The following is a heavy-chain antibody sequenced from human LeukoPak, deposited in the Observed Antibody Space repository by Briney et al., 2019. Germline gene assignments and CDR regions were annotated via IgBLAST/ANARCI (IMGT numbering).Heavy chain of an antibody. CDR2: ISGSGGST. CDR3: ALSGSYYSPFDY. V-gene: IGHV3-23*01. CDR1: GFTFSSYA. D-gene: IGHD3-10*01. J-gene: IGHJ4*02. Sequence: GGSLRLSCAASGFTFSSYAMSWVRQAPGKGLEWVSAISGSGGSTYYADSVKGRFTISRDNSKNTLYLQMNGVRAEDNAGEYGALSGSYYSPFDYWGQGTLVTVSS.